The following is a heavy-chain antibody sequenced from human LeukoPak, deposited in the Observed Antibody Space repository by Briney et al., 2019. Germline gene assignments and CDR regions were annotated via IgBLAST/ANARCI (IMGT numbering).Heavy chain of an antibody. CDR1: GFTFDDYA. V-gene: IGHV3-9*01. CDR2: ISWNSGSI. Sequence: AGGSLRLSCAASGFTFDDYAMHWVRQAPGKGLEWVSGISWNSGSIGYADSVKGRFTISRDNAKNSLYLQMNSLRAEDTAVYYCASAQYYESSGIIDFWGQGTLVTVSS. J-gene: IGHJ4*02. D-gene: IGHD3-22*01. CDR3: ASAQYYESSGIIDF.